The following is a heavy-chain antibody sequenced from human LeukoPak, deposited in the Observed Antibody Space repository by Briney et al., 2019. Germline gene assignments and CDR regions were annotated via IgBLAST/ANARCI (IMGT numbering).Heavy chain of an antibody. CDR2: ISGSGGST. Sequence: GGSLRLSCAASGFTFSSYAMSWVRQAPGKGLEWVSAISGSGGSTYYADSVKGRFTISRDDSKNTLYLQMNSLRAEDTAVYYCAKSHREGSDWPLQPFDYWGQGTLVTVSS. D-gene: IGHD6-19*01. CDR1: GFTFSSYA. J-gene: IGHJ4*02. CDR3: AKSHREGSDWPLQPFDY. V-gene: IGHV3-23*01.